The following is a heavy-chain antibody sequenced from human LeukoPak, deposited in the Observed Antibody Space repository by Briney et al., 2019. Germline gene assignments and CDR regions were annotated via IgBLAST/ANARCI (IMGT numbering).Heavy chain of an antibody. CDR3: AKDASLVRGVMS. CDR2: ISGSGGST. V-gene: IGHV3-23*01. J-gene: IGHJ4*02. CDR1: GFSFSSYA. Sequence: PGGSLRLSCAASGFSFSSYAMSWVRQAPGKGLEWVSAISGSGGSTYYADSVKGRFTISRDNSKNTLYQQMNSLRAEDTAVYYCAKDASLVRGVMSWGQGTLVTVSS. D-gene: IGHD3-10*01.